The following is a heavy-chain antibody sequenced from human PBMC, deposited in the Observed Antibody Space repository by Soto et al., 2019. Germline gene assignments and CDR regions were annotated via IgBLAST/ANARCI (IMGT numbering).Heavy chain of an antibody. Sequence: GASVKVSCKASGYIFTNNDVSWVRQATGQGLDWRGWMNPGSGDTGYAQKLQGRVTMTRDISIATAYMELSSLRSDDTAIYYCARMATFGSLNWFDPWGQGTLVTVSS. CDR2: MNPGSGDT. D-gene: IGHD3-16*01. V-gene: IGHV1-8*01. CDR1: GYIFTNND. J-gene: IGHJ5*02. CDR3: ARMATFGSLNWFDP.